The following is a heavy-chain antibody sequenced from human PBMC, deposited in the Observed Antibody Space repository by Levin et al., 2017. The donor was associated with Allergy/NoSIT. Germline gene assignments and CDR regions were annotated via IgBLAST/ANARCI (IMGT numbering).Heavy chain of an antibody. V-gene: IGHV4-4*02. CDR2: IFHSGST. D-gene: IGHD1-26*01. J-gene: IGHJ4*02. Sequence: SETLSLTCAVSGGSISSSNWWSWVRQPPGKGLEWIGEIFHSGSTNYNPSLKSRVTISVDKSKNQFSLKLSSVTAVDTAVYYCARGYSGSLSYFDYWGQGTLVTVSS. CDR1: GGSISSSNW. CDR3: ARGYSGSLSYFDY.